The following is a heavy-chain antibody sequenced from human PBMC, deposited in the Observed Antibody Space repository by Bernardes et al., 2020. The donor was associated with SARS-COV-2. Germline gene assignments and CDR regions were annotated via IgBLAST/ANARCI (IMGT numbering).Heavy chain of an antibody. J-gene: IGHJ4*02. V-gene: IGHV1-24*01. D-gene: IGHD3-9*01. CDR3: ATSGYHSQVLRYFDWDFDY. CDR2: FDTEDGET. Sequence: ASEKVSCKVSGYTLTELSMHWVRQAPGTGLESTGGFDTEDGETFYAQKFQGRVTMTEDTSTDTAYMELSSLRYEDTAVYYCATSGYHSQVLRYFDWDFDYLGQGTLATVSS. CDR1: GYTLTELS.